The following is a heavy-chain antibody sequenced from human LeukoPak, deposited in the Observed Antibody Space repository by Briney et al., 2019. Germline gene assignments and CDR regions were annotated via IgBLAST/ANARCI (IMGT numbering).Heavy chain of an antibody. J-gene: IGHJ6*02. CDR1: GFTFSSYA. CDR2: ISGSGGST. Sequence: GGSLRLSCAASGFTFSSYAMSWVRQAPGKGLEWVSAISGSGGSTYYADSVKGRFTISRDNSKNTLYLQMNSLRAEDTAVYYCAKDPDSSSWYPYYYYGMDVWGQGTTVTVSS. D-gene: IGHD6-13*01. CDR3: AKDPDSSSWYPYYYYGMDV. V-gene: IGHV3-23*01.